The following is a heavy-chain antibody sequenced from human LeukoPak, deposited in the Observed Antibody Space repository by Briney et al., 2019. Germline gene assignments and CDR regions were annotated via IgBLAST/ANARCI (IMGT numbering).Heavy chain of an antibody. J-gene: IGHJ3*02. Sequence: GGSLRLSCATSGFTFSNYAVSWVRQAPGKGLEWVSSISGSGGTTYYADSVKGRFTISRDNSKNTLYLQMNSLRAEDTAVYFCAKAFREFGSSSSYSSFDTWGQGTMVTVSS. CDR1: GFTFSNYA. D-gene: IGHD5-18*01. CDR2: ISGSGGTT. V-gene: IGHV3-23*01. CDR3: AKAFREFGSSSSYSSFDT.